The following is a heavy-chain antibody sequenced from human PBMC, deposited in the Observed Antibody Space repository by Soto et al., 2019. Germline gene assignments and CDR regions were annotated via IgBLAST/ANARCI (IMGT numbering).Heavy chain of an antibody. D-gene: IGHD5-18*01. CDR1: GFTVSSNS. V-gene: IGHV3-66*01. CDR3: ARVERVYSFGLIYYYYYMDV. J-gene: IGHJ6*03. Sequence: EVQLVESGGGLVQPGGSLRLSCAASGFTVSSNSMSWVRQAPGKGLEWVSVIYSGGSTYCADSVKDRFTISRDNSKNTLYRQMNRLRAEDTAVYYCARVERVYSFGLIYYYYYMDVWGKGTTVTVSS. CDR2: IYSGGST.